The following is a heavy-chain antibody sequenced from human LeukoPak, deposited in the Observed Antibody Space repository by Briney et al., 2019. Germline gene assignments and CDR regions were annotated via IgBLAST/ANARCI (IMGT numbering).Heavy chain of an antibody. CDR1: GFTFSSYA. CDR3: AEDRKYGSGSYYYGMDV. Sequence: GGSLRLSCAASGFTFSSYAMSWVRQAPGKGLEWVSAISGSGGSTYYADSVKGRFTISRDNSKNTLYLQMNSLRAEDTAVYYCAEDRKYGSGSYYYGMDVWGQGTTVTVSS. J-gene: IGHJ6*02. V-gene: IGHV3-23*01. D-gene: IGHD3-10*01. CDR2: ISGSGGST.